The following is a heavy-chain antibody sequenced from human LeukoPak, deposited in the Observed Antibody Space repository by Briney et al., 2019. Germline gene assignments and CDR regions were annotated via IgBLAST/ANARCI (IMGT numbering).Heavy chain of an antibody. CDR1: GYSFTDYY. J-gene: IGHJ3*02. D-gene: IGHD3-10*01. CDR3: AIVYGSGSYYAFDI. CDR2: INPNSGGT. Sequence: ASVKVSCKASGYSFTDYYMQWVRQAPGQGLEWMGWINPNSGGTKYAQKFQGRVTMTRDTSISTAYMELSRLRSDDTAVYYCAIVYGSGSYYAFDIWGQGTMVTVSS. V-gene: IGHV1-2*02.